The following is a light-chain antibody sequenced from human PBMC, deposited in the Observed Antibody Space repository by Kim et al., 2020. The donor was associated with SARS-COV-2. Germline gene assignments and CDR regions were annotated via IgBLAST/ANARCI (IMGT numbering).Light chain of an antibody. J-gene: IGLJ2*01. CDR1: SLRTYF. CDR3: NSRDTSDHVV. CDR2: GKN. V-gene: IGLV3-19*01. Sequence: SSELTQDPAVSVALGQTVRITCQGDSLRTYFATWYQQKPGRAPLLVIFGKNSRPSGIPDRFSGSTSGNTASLTITGAQAEDEADYYCNSRDTSDHVVFGGGTQLTVL.